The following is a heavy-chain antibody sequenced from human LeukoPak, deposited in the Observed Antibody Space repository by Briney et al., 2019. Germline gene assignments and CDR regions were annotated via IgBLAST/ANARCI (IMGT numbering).Heavy chain of an antibody. V-gene: IGHV4-4*07. CDR2: IYTSGGT. J-gene: IGHJ3*02. Sequence: SETLSLTCTVSGGSISSYYWSWIRQPAGKGLEWIGRIYTSGGTNYNPSLKSRVTMSVDTSKNQFSLKLSSVTAADTAVYYCARDVKCYDILTGYYLCSHDAFDIWGQGTMVTVSS. CDR1: GGSISSYY. CDR3: ARDVKCYDILTGYYLCSHDAFDI. D-gene: IGHD3-9*01.